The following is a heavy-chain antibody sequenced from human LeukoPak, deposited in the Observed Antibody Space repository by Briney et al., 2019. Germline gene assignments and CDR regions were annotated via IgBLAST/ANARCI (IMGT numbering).Heavy chain of an antibody. CDR1: GYTFTSYG. CDR2: ISAYNGNT. J-gene: IGHJ5*02. D-gene: IGHD2-8*01. Sequence: GASVKVSCKASGYTFTSYGISWVRQAPGQGLEWMGWISAYNGNTNYAQKLLGRVTMTTDTSTSTAYMELRSLRSDDTAVYYCARANIVLMVYASYNWFDPWGQGTLVTVSS. CDR3: ARANIVLMVYASYNWFDP. V-gene: IGHV1-18*01.